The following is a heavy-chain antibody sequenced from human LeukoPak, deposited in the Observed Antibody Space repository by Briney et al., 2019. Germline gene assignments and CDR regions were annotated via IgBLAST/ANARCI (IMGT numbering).Heavy chain of an antibody. V-gene: IGHV3-11*01. CDR1: GFTFSDYY. J-gene: IGHJ6*02. D-gene: IGHD2-2*01. Sequence: GGSLRLSCAASGFTFSDYYMSWTRQAPGKGLEWVSYISSSGSTIYYADSVKGRFTISRDNAKNSLYLQMNSLRAEDTAVYYCARDCELGYCSTTGYGMDVWGQGTTVTVSS. CDR3: ARDCELGYCSTTGYGMDV. CDR2: ISSSGSTI.